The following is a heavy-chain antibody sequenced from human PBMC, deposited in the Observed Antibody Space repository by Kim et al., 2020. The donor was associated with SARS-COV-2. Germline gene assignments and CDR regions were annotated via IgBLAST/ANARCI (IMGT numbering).Heavy chain of an antibody. J-gene: IGHJ4*02. CDR1: GGTFKSYG. CDR3: ATADFDY. CDR2: IIPVLETP. Sequence: SVKVSCKTSGGTFKSYGINWVRQAPGQGLEWLGRIIPVLETPTYAQKFQGRVTITADRSTSTAYMELTSLRSEDTAVYYCATADFDYWGQGTLVTVS. V-gene: IGHV1-69*04.